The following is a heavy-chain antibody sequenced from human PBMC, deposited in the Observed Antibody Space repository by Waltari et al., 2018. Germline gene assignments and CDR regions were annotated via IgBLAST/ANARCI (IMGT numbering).Heavy chain of an antibody. V-gene: IGHV1-69*01. D-gene: IGHD2-2*01. J-gene: IGHJ4*02. CDR3: ARRATSYCSSTSCYGGNY. CDR2: IIPIFGTA. CDR1: GGTFSSYA. Sequence: QVQLVQSGAEVKKPGSSVKVSCKASGGTFSSYAISWVRQAPGQGLEWLGGIIPIFGTANYAQKFQGRVTITADESTSTAYMELSSLRSEDTAVYYCARRATSYCSSTSCYGGNYWGQGTLVTVSS.